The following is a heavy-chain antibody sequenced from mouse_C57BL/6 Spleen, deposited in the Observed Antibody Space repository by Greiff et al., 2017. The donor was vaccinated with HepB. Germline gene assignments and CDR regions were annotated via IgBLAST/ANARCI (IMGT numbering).Heavy chain of an antibody. Sequence: QVQLQHSGAELVKPGASVKISCKASGYAFSSYWMNWVKQRPGKGLEWIGQIYPGDGDTNYNGKFKGKATLTADKSSSTAYMQLSSLTSEDSAVYFCARSHYGNPLYYAMDYWGQGTSVTVSS. CDR2: IYPGDGDT. CDR3: ARSHYGNPLYYAMDY. V-gene: IGHV1-80*01. D-gene: IGHD2-1*01. J-gene: IGHJ4*01. CDR1: GYAFSSYW.